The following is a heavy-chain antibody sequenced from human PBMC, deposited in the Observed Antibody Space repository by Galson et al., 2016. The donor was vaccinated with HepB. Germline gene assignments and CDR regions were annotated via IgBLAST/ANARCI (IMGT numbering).Heavy chain of an antibody. J-gene: IGHJ3*01. V-gene: IGHV3-15*07. CDR3: TTVGIVGATSSDGFAF. CDR2: IKTKTEGGTT. D-gene: IGHD1-26*01. CDR1: GFTFSNAW. Sequence: SLRLSCAASGFTFSNAWMNWVRQAPGKGLEWVGRIKTKTEGGTTAYAAAVKGRFTISRDDSKNTLYLQMISVRSEDTAVYYCTTVGIVGATSSDGFAFWGQGTMVTVSS.